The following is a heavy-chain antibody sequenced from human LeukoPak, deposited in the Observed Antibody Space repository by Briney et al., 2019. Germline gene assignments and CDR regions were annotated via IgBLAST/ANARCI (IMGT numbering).Heavy chain of an antibody. CDR1: GYTFTSHG. D-gene: IGHD5-12*01. CDR3: ARDPLVAYGMDV. J-gene: IGHJ6*02. V-gene: IGHV1-18*01. Sequence: ASVKVSCKASGYTFTSHGISWVRQAPGQGLEWMGLISGYNGDTKYAQRLQGRITMTTDTSTSTAYMELRSLRSDDTAVYYCARDPLVAYGMDVWGQGTTVTVSS. CDR2: ISGYNGDT.